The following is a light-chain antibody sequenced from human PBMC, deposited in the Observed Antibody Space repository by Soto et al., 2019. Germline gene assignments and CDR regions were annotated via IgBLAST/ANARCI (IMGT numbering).Light chain of an antibody. CDR3: QQYGSSPST. J-gene: IGKJ1*01. CDR2: DTF. Sequence: EIVLTQSPATLSLSPGERASLSCRASQSVSNRLAWYQQKPGQAPRLLVYDTFNRATGIPTRFSGSVSGPDFSLTISGLEPEDFAVYYCQQYGSSPSTFGQGTKVDIK. V-gene: IGKV3-11*01. CDR1: QSVSNR.